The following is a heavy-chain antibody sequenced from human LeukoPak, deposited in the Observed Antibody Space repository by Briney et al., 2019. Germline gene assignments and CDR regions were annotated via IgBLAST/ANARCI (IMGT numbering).Heavy chain of an antibody. CDR1: GGSISSGGYY. J-gene: IGHJ4*02. Sequence: SETLSLTRTVSGGSISSGGYYWSWIRQPPGKGLEWIGYIYYSGSTYYSPSIKSRVSISVDTSKSQFSLKLSSVTAADTAVYYCARGLGYCSSTSCFRGARFDYWGQGTLVTVSS. D-gene: IGHD2-2*01. V-gene: IGHV4-31*03. CDR2: IYYSGST. CDR3: ARGLGYCSSTSCFRGARFDY.